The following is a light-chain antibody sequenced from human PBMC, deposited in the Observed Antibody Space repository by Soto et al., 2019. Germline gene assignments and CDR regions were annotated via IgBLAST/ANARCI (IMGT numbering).Light chain of an antibody. J-gene: IGKJ4*02. CDR3: QQYDSSPLT. Sequence: EIVLTQSPGTLSLSPGERATLSCRASQSVSSSFLAWYQQKPGQAPRLLIYGASSRATGIPDRFSGSGSGTDFTLTSSRLEPEDLAVYYSQQYDSSPLTFGGGTKVDIK. CDR2: GAS. V-gene: IGKV3-20*01. CDR1: QSVSSSF.